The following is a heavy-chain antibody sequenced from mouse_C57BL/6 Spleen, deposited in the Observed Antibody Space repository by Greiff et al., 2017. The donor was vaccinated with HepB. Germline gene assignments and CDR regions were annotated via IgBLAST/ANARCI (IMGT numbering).Heavy chain of an antibody. CDR1: GYAFSSSW. CDR3: ARGGGNYVAFAY. CDR2: IYPGDGDT. D-gene: IGHD2-1*01. J-gene: IGHJ3*01. V-gene: IGHV1-82*01. Sequence: VQLQQSGPELVKPGASVKISCKASGYAFSSSWMNWVKQRPGKGLEWIGRIYPGDGDTNYNGKFKGKATLTADKSSSTAYMQLSSLTSEDSAVYFCARGGGNYVAFAYWGQGTLVTVSA.